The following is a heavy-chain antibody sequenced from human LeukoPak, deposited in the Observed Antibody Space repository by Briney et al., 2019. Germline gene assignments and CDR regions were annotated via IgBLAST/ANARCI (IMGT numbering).Heavy chain of an antibody. D-gene: IGHD3-10*01. CDR3: ARETVVRGVAFDK. V-gene: IGHV3-11*05. J-gene: IGHJ4*02. CDR2: ITSSSDYT. Sequence: PGGSLRLSCAGSGXIFSDWYMSWIRQAPGKGLEWISYITSSSDYTSYADSVKGRFTISRDNAKNPVYLQMNSLRAEDTAVYYCARETVVRGVAFDKWGQGTLVTVSS. CDR1: GXIFSDWY.